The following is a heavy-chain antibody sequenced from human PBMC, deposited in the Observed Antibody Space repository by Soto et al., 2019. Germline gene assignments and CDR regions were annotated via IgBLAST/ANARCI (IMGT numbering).Heavy chain of an antibody. CDR1: GGTFSSYA. Sequence: QVQLVQSGAEVRQPASSVKVSCKTSGGTFSSYAISWVRQAPGQGLEWMGGIVPIVDTSPYAQKFQGRVTITADESTSTVYMELSSLRSDDTAVYYCVRLVAIPGYPDNWGQGTLVTVSS. V-gene: IGHV1-69*12. J-gene: IGHJ4*02. CDR2: IVPIVDTS. CDR3: VRLVAIPGYPDN. D-gene: IGHD5-12*01.